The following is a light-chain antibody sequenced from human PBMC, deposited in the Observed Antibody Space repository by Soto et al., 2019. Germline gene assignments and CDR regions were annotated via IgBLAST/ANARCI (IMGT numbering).Light chain of an antibody. J-gene: IGKJ3*01. Sequence: DIVMTQSPDSLAVSLGERATINCKSSQTVLYSSNNKNYLAWYQQKPGQPPKLLIYWASTRESGVPDRFSGSGSGTDFTLTISSLQPEAVAVYYCQQCYSSPPNAFGPGTKVDIK. CDR1: QTVLYSSNNKNY. V-gene: IGKV4-1*01. CDR3: QQCYSSPPNA. CDR2: WAS.